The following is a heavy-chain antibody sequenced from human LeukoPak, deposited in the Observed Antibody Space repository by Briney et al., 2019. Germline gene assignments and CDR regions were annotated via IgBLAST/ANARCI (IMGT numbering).Heavy chain of an antibody. CDR1: GYTFTIYD. J-gene: IGHJ4*02. V-gene: IGHV1-8*01. Sequence: ASVKVSCKASGYTFTIYDINWVRQAPGQGLEWMGWMNPNSGNTGYAQKFQGRVTMTRNTSTTTAYMELSSLRSEDTAVYYCARGVGQREYSYALWGQGTLVTVSS. CDR3: ARGVGQREYSYAL. D-gene: IGHD5-18*01. CDR2: MNPNSGNT.